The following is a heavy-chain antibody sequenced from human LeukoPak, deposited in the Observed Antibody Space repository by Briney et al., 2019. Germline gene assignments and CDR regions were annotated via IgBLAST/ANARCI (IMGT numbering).Heavy chain of an antibody. Sequence: GGSLRLSCAVSGITLSNYGMSWVRQAPGKGLEWVAGISDGGGSRNYADSVKGLFTISRDNPKNTLYLQMNSLRAEDTAVYFCAKRGVVIRAVIIVGFHKEAYYFDYWGQGALVTVSS. CDR2: ISDGGGSR. D-gene: IGHD3-10*01. CDR3: AKRGVVIRAVIIVGFHKEAYYFDY. V-gene: IGHV3-23*01. CDR1: GITLSNYG. J-gene: IGHJ4*02.